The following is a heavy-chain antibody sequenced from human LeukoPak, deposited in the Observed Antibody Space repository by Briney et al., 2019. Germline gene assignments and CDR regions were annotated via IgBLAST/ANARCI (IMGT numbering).Heavy chain of an antibody. CDR1: GGSISSGGYY. CDR2: IYYSGST. D-gene: IGHD3-3*01. CDR3: ARGGSGYDFWSGPFGIDY. J-gene: IGHJ4*02. V-gene: IGHV4-31*03. Sequence: SETLSLTCTVSGGSISSGGYYWSWIRQHPGKGLEWIGYIYYSGSTYYNPSLKSRVTISVDTSKNQFSLKLGSVTAADTAVYYCARGGSGYDFWSGPFGIDYWGQGTLVTVSS.